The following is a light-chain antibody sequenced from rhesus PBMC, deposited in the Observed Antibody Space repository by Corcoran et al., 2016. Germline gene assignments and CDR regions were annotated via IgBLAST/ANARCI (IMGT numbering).Light chain of an antibody. CDR3: HKYSSSPFP. Sequence: QVILTQSPANLSLSPGERATLSCRASQSGSSYVAWYQPKPGQAPSLLIYGASSRATGIPDRFSGRGSWTEFTLTIRSLEPEDFAVYYCHKYSSSPFPFGPGTKLDIK. V-gene: IGKV3-53*01. CDR1: QSGSSY. J-gene: IGKJ3*01. CDR2: GAS.